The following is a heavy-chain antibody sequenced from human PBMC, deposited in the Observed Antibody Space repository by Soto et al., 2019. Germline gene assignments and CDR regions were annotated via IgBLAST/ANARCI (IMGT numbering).Heavy chain of an antibody. J-gene: IGHJ5*02. D-gene: IGHD4-17*01. CDR1: GFTFSSYA. CDR3: AKPRVTTPWFDP. Sequence: GGSLRLSCAASGFTFSSYAMSWGRQAPGKGLEWVSAISGSGGSTYYADSVKGRFTISRDNSKNTLYLQRNSLRAEDTAVYYCAKPRVTTPWFDPWGEGTLVSVSS. V-gene: IGHV3-23*01. CDR2: ISGSGGST.